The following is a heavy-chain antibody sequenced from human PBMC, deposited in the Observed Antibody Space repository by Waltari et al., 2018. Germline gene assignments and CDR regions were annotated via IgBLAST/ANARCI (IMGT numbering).Heavy chain of an antibody. CDR2: ICNTDSTR. D-gene: IGHD3-22*01. Sequence: DVHLVESGGGLVQAGGYLRLSCAASGFPFSNFEMSWVRQAPGKGLAWVSYICNTDSTRYYAESVKGRFTMSRANAKNSLWLQLNSLSAEDTAIYYCARDVSHSGYLFDSWGQGTLVIVSS. J-gene: IGHJ4*02. V-gene: IGHV3-48*03. CDR3: ARDVSHSGYLFDS. CDR1: GFPFSNFE.